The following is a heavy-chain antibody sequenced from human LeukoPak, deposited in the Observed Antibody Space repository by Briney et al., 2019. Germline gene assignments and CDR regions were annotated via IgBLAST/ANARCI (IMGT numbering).Heavy chain of an antibody. J-gene: IGHJ4*02. CDR3: ARAEDIVATILNY. CDR2: ISAYNGNT. CDR1: GYTFTSYG. D-gene: IGHD5-12*01. V-gene: IGHV1-18*01. Sequence: ASVKVSCKASGYTFTSYGISWVRQAPGRGLEWMGWISAYNGNTNYAQKLQGRVTMTTDTSTSTAHMELRSLRSDDTAVYYCARAEDIVATILNYWGQGTLVTVSS.